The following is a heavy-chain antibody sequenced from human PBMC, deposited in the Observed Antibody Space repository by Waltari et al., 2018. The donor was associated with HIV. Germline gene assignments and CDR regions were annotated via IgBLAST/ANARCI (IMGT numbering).Heavy chain of an antibody. CDR2: ITPMFGTA. Sequence: QVQLVQSGAEVKKPGSSVKVSCKASGGTFSSYAFSWVRQAPGQGLEGMGGITPMFGTAKYAQKFQGRVTITADKSTTTAYMELSGLRSEDTAVYYCARDQDYYGSGSQGYFDYWGQGTLVTVSS. D-gene: IGHD3-10*01. V-gene: IGHV1-69*06. J-gene: IGHJ4*02. CDR1: GGTFSSYA. CDR3: ARDQDYYGSGSQGYFDY.